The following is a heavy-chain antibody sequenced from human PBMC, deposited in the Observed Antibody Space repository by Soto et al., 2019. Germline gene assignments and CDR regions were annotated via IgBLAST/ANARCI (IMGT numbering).Heavy chain of an antibody. D-gene: IGHD3-10*01. CDR1: GFSLSTSGVA. Sequence: QITLKEAGPTLVKPTQTLTLTCTFSGFSLSTSGVAVGWIRQPPGKALEWLSVIYWDDDNRSRPSLRNRLTITKDSSKSPVVLTLTTLDPVDTATYFFAHRARASGGLFDHWGQGILVTVSS. CDR3: AHRARASGGLFDH. J-gene: IGHJ4*02. CDR2: IYWDDDN. V-gene: IGHV2-5*02.